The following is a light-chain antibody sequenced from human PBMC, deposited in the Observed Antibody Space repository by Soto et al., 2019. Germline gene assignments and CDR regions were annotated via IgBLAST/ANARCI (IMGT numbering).Light chain of an antibody. V-gene: IGKV3-15*01. CDR3: QQYDTWHVWT. CDR2: GAS. J-gene: IGKJ1*01. Sequence: IVLTQSPATLSVSPGEKATLSCRASQSVSSNLAWYQQKPGQAPRLLMYGASTRATAIPARFSGSGSGTGVHLQLPSLQAEDIAVYYCQQYDTWHVWTFGQGTKVEI. CDR1: QSVSSN.